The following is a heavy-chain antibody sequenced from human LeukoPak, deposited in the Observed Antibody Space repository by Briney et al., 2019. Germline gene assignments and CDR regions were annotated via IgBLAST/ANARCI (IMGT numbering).Heavy chain of an antibody. Sequence: GGSLRLSCVASGFTFSTFAMIWVRQPPGKGLEWVSSIFPSGGEIHYADSVRGRFTISRDNSKSILSLQMNSLRAEDTAVYYCAREEQWRAKFDYWGQGTLVTVSS. CDR3: AREEQWRAKFDY. J-gene: IGHJ4*02. D-gene: IGHD6-19*01. CDR2: IFPSGGEI. V-gene: IGHV3-23*01. CDR1: GFTFSTFA.